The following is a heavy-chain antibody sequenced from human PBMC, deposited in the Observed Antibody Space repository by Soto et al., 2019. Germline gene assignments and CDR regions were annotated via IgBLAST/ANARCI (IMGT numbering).Heavy chain of an antibody. V-gene: IGHV3-23*01. CDR2: ITSGGDVT. CDR3: AKMRFNWKDLIDY. CDR1: GFTFSSSA. J-gene: IGHJ4*02. D-gene: IGHD1-1*01. Sequence: EVQLLESGGGLAQSGESLKLSCAASGFTFSSSAMSWVRQAPGKGLEWVSAITSGGDVTKYADSVKGRFTISRDNSKNTLYLQMNSLRDEDTAIYYCAKMRFNWKDLIDYWGQGTLVTVSS.